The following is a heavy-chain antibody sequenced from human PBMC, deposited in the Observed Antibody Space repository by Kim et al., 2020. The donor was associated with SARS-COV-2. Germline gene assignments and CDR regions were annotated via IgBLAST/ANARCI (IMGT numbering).Heavy chain of an antibody. CDR1: GFTFSSYG. D-gene: IGHD3-10*01. J-gene: IGHJ6*02. CDR3: ARENRFGGYGMDV. V-gene: IGHV3-33*01. Sequence: GGSLRLSCAASGFTFSSYGMHWVRQAPGKGLEWVAVIWYDGSNKYYADSVKGRFTISRDNSKNTLYLQMNSLRAEDTAVYYCARENRFGGYGMDVWGQGTTVTVSS. CDR2: IWYDGSNK.